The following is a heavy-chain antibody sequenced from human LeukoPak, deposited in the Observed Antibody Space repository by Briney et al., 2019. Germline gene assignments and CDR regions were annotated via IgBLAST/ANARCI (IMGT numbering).Heavy chain of an antibody. CDR1: GFTFSDYV. V-gene: IGHV3-23*01. Sequence: GGCLRLSCAASGFTFSDYVMNWVRQAPGKGLEWVSATSGSGGNTYYADSVKGRFTISRHNSKNTLYLQMNSLRAEDTAVYYCAKVGLLAPVPYYGSGYYFDYWGQGTLVTVSS. J-gene: IGHJ4*02. CDR3: AKVGLLAPVPYYGSGYYFDY. D-gene: IGHD3-10*01. CDR2: TSGSGGNT.